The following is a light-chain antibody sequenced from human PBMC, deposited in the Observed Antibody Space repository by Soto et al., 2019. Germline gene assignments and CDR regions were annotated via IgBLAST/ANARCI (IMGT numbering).Light chain of an antibody. CDR1: SSDVGGYNY. J-gene: IGLJ1*01. CDR3: SSFTGASTI. CDR2: EVT. V-gene: IGLV2-8*01. Sequence: QLVLTQPPSASGSPGQSVTISCTGTSSDVGGYNYVSWYQQHPGKAPKLVIYEVTKRPSGVPDRFSGSKSGNTASLTVSGLQAEDEADYYCSSFTGASTIFGTGTKLTVL.